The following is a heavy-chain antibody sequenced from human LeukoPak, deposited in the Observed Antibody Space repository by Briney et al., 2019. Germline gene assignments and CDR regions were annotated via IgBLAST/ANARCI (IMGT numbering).Heavy chain of an antibody. CDR3: AKNNDSGGSYWYFDL. D-gene: IGHD4-23*01. CDR1: GFTFTNYA. CDR2: ISYDETNK. V-gene: IGHV3-30*04. J-gene: IGHJ2*01. Sequence: PGGALRLSCAASGFTFTNYAMHWVRQAPGKGLEGVAGISYDETNKYYEDSVKGRFTISRDSSKNTLYLQMSSLRDEDTAVYYCAKNNDSGGSYWYFDLWGRGTLVTVSS.